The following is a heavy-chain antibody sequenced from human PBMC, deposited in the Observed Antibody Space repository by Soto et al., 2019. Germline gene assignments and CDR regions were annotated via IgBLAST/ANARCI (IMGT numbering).Heavy chain of an antibody. J-gene: IGHJ4*02. V-gene: IGHV3-30*18. CDR1: GFTFSTYD. D-gene: IGHD6-25*01. CDR3: AKDLGDSSADDGADY. CDR2: MSSDGSNE. Sequence: QVQLVESGGGVVQPGRSLGLSCAASGFTFSTYDMHWVRQAPGKGLEWVAVMSSDGSNEYYADSVKGRFTISRDNSKNTLYVQMNSLRAEDTAVYYCAKDLGDSSADDGADYWGQGTLVTVSS.